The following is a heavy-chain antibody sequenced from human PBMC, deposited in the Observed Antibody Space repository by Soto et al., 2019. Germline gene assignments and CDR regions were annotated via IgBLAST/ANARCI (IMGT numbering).Heavy chain of an antibody. J-gene: IGHJ5*02. Sequence: ASVKVSCKASGYTFTSYYMHWVRQAPGQGLEWMGIINPSGGSTSYAQKFQGRVTMTRDTSTSTVYMELSSLRSEDTAVYYCARDRPIGYYYDSSGFTWGQGTLVTVSS. CDR2: INPSGGST. CDR3: ARDRPIGYYYDSSGFT. CDR1: GYTFTSYY. V-gene: IGHV1-46*01. D-gene: IGHD3-22*01.